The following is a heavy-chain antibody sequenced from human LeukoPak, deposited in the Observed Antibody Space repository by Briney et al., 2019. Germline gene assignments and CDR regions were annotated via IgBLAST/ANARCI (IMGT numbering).Heavy chain of an antibody. CDR2: VNPSGGST. D-gene: IGHD2-15*01. Sequence: ASVKVSCKASGYTFTSYYMHWVRQAPGQGLEWMGIVNPSGGSTSYAQKFQGRVTMTRDTSTSTVYMELSSLRPEDTAVYYCARDHIIGYCSGGSCSALDLWGRGTLVTVSS. J-gene: IGHJ2*01. CDR3: ARDHIIGYCSGGSCSALDL. CDR1: GYTFTSYY. V-gene: IGHV1-46*01.